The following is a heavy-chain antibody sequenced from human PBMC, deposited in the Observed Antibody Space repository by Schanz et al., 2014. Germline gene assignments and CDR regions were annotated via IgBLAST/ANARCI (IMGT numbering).Heavy chain of an antibody. V-gene: IGHV1-46*02. CDR3: ARGGFFDSTSFDS. CDR2: ISPSSGTT. J-gene: IGHJ4*02. D-gene: IGHD2-2*01. Sequence: QVQLVQSGGEVKKPGASATVSCKASGYTFNNHGISWVRQAPGQGLEWMGKISPSSGTTRIAQNFQGRLTVTRDTSTSTVNMELSSLRSEDTAVYYCARGGFFDSTSFDSWGQGTLVTVSS. CDR1: GYTFNNHG.